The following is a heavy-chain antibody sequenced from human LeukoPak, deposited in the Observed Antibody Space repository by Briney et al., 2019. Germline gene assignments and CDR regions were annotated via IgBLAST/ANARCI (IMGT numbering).Heavy chain of an antibody. CDR3: ASSISGGSGSYYYYYYMDV. CDR2: IYYSGST. V-gene: IGHV4-59*01. CDR1: GGSISSYY. Sequence: SETLFLTCTVSGGSISSYYWSWIRQPPGKGLEWIGYIYYSGSTNYNPSLKSRVTISVDTSKNQFSLKLSSVTAADTAVYYCASSISGGSGSYYYYYYMDVWGKGTTVTVSS. J-gene: IGHJ6*03. D-gene: IGHD3-10*01.